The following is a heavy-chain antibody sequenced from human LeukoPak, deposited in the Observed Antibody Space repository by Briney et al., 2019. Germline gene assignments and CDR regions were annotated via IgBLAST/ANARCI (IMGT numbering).Heavy chain of an antibody. CDR3: ARDRIAAAGTNDY. D-gene: IGHD6-13*01. CDR2: INPSGGST. CDR1: GYTFTSYY. V-gene: IGHV1-46*01. J-gene: IGHJ4*02. Sequence: ASVKVSCKASGYTFTSYYMHWVRQPPGQGLEWMGIINPSGGSTSYAQKFQGGVTMTRDTSTSTVYMELSSLRSEDTAVYYCARDRIAAAGTNDYWGQGTLVTVSS.